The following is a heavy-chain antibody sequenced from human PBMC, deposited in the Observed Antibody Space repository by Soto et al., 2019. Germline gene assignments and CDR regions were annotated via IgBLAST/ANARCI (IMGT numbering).Heavy chain of an antibody. CDR2: IYYSGST. V-gene: IGHV4-59*01. CDR1: GSSISSYY. D-gene: IGHD6-25*01. Sequence: SETLSLTCTVSGSSISSYYCSWIRQPPGKGLEWIGCIYYSGSTNYNPSLKSRVSISVDTPKNQFSLNLWSVTAADTAAYYCERGPRLPFIFFGYWGQGTLVSVS. CDR3: ERGPRLPFIFFGY. J-gene: IGHJ4*02.